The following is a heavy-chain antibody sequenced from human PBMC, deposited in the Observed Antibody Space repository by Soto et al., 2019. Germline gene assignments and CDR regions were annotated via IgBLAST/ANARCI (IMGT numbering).Heavy chain of an antibody. D-gene: IGHD3-3*01. CDR2: ISSSGSTI. V-gene: IGHV3-11*04. Sequence: GGSLRLSCAASGFTFSDYYMSWIRQAPGKGLGWVSYISSSGSTIYYADSVKGRFTISRDNARNSVSLQMDSLRDEDAAVYYCARMKLVEWFFINVDVYDMDVWGQGTPVTVPS. J-gene: IGHJ6*02. CDR3: ARMKLVEWFFINVDVYDMDV. CDR1: GFTFSDYY.